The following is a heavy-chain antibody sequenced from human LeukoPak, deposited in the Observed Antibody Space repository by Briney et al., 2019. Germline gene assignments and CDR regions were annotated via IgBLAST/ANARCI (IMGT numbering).Heavy chain of an antibody. Sequence: SETLSLTCAVYGGSFSGYYWSWIRQPPGKGLEWIGEINHSGSTNYNPSLKSRVTISVDTSTNQFSLKLNSVTAADTAVYYCARDRALGSGKYYFDFWGQGTPVTVSS. CDR1: GGSFSGYY. CDR3: ARDRALGSGKYYFDF. V-gene: IGHV4-34*01. D-gene: IGHD3-16*01. J-gene: IGHJ4*02. CDR2: INHSGST.